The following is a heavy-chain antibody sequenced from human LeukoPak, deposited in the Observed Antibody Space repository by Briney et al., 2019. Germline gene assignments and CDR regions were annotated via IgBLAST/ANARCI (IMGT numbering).Heavy chain of an antibody. Sequence: GGSLRLSCAASGFTVSSNYMSWVRQAPGKGLEWVSVIHSGGNTYYADSVKGRFTISRDNSKNTLYLQMHSLRVEDTAVYYCARDVGYYYDGSGVYWGQGTLVTVSA. CDR1: GFTVSSNY. D-gene: IGHD3-22*01. CDR2: IHSGGNT. CDR3: ARDVGYYYDGSGVY. V-gene: IGHV3-53*01. J-gene: IGHJ4*02.